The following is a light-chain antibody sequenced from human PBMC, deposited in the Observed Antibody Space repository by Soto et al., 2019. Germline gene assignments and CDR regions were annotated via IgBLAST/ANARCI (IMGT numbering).Light chain of an antibody. CDR2: DAS. V-gene: IGKV3-11*02. Sequence: EILLAQSPATLSLSPGERATLSCKASQDVSIFLAWYQQKPGQAPRLLSHDASNMATGVTARFSGSGSGSDFTLTITSLEPEDFAVYYCQQRSTWLYTFGQGTKLEV. J-gene: IGKJ2*01. CDR1: QDVSIF. CDR3: QQRSTWLYT.